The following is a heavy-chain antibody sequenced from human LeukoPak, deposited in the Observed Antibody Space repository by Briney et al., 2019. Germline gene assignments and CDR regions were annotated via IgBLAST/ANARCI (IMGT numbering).Heavy chain of an antibody. J-gene: IGHJ5*02. D-gene: IGHD1-1*01. CDR3: AKDHEVERDNP. V-gene: IGHV3-23*01. CDR1: GFTFSSYA. CDR2: ISGSGGST. Sequence: GGSLRLSCAASGFTFSSYAMSWVRQAPGKGLEWVSAISGSGGSTYYADSVKGRFTISRDNSKNTLYLRMNSLRAEDTAVYYCAKDHEVERDNPWGQGTLVTVSS.